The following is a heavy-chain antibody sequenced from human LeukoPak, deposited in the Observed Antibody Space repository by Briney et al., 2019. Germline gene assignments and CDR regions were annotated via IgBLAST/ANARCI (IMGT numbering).Heavy chain of an antibody. CDR3: ARMPPAYCSSTSRYGGYFDY. CDR1: GGTFSSYA. V-gene: IGHV1-69*13. Sequence: GASVKVSCKASGGTFSSYAISWVRQAPGQGLEWMGGIIPIFGTANYAQKFQGRVTITADESTSTAYMELSSLRSEDTAVYYCARMPPAYCSSTSRYGGYFDYWGQGTLVTVSS. J-gene: IGHJ4*02. D-gene: IGHD2-2*01. CDR2: IIPIFGTA.